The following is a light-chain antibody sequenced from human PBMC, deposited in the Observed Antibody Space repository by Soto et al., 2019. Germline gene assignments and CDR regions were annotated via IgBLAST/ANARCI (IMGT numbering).Light chain of an antibody. CDR2: GAS. CDR1: QSVSNNY. V-gene: IGKV3-20*01. J-gene: IGKJ2*01. Sequence: EIVLTQXPXTLSLSPGERATLSCRASQSVSNNYLAWYQQKPGQAPRLLIYGASSRATGIPDRFSGSGSGTDFTLISSRLGPEDFAVYYCQQYGSSPMYTFGQGTKLEIK. CDR3: QQYGSSPMYT.